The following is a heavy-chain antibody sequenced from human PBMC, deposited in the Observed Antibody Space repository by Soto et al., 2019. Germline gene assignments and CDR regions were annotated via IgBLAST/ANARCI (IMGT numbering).Heavy chain of an antibody. J-gene: IGHJ5*02. CDR1: GYTLTSYD. CDR2: MNPNSGNT. V-gene: IGHV1-8*01. CDR3: ARVGGYGDYPFDP. Sequence: ASVKVSCKASGYTLTSYDINWVRRATGQGLEWMGWMNPNSGNTGYAQKFQGRVTMTTDTSTSTAYMELRSLRSDDTAVYYCARVGGYGDYPFDPWGQGTLVTVSS. D-gene: IGHD4-17*01.